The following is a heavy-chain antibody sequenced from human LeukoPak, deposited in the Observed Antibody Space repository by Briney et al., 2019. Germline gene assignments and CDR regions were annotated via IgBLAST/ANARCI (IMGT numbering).Heavy chain of an antibody. CDR2: IIPIFGTA. J-gene: IGHJ4*02. D-gene: IGHD4-23*01. V-gene: IGHV1-69*13. CDR3: ARGYGGNSLNDY. Sequence: ASVKVSCKASGGTFSSYAISWVRQAPGQGLEWMGGIIPIFGTANYAQKFQGRVTITADESTSTAYIELSSLRSEDTAVYYCARGYGGNSLNDYWGQGTLVTVSS. CDR1: GGTFSSYA.